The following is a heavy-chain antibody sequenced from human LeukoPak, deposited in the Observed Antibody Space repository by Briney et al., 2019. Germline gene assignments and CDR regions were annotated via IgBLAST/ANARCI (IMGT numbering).Heavy chain of an antibody. V-gene: IGHV3-23*01. D-gene: IGHD3-16*01. J-gene: IGHJ4*02. CDR3: ARDKGQVGGRFYFDF. Sequence: PGGSLRLSCAASGFTFGRYAMSWVRQAPAKGLEWVSAISGSGVSTSYADSVKGRFTISRDNSKNTLYLQMNSLRAEDTAMYYCARDKGQVGGRFYFDFWGQGTLVTVSP. CDR2: ISGSGVST. CDR1: GFTFGRYA.